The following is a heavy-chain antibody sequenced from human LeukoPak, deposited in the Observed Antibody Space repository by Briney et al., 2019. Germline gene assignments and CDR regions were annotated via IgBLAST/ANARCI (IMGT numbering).Heavy chain of an antibody. D-gene: IGHD2-2*01. CDR3: ARPPPSSTAAFDI. CDR2: INHSGST. Sequence: SETLSLTCAVYGGSFSGYYWSWIRQPPGKGLEWIGEINHSGSTNYNPSLKSRVTISVDTSKNQFSLKLSSVTAADTAVYYCARPPPSSTAAFDIWGQGTMVTVSS. CDR1: GGSFSGYY. V-gene: IGHV4-34*01. J-gene: IGHJ3*02.